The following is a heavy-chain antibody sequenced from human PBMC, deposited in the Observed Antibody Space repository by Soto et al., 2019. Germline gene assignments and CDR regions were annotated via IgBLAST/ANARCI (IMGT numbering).Heavy chain of an antibody. V-gene: IGHV1-69*02. Sequence: GASVKVSCKASGGTFSSYTISWVRQAPGQGLEWMGRIIPILGIANYAQKFQGRVTITADKSTSTAYMELSSLRSEDTAVYYCARGNDCGGSCYYMDVWGKGTTVTVSS. D-gene: IGHD2-15*01. J-gene: IGHJ6*03. CDR1: GGTFSSYT. CDR3: ARGNDCGGSCYYMDV. CDR2: IIPILGIA.